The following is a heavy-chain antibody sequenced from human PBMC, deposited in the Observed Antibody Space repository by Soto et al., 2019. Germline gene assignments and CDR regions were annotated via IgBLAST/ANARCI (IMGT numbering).Heavy chain of an antibody. Sequence: QVQLVESGGGVVQPGRSLRLSCAASVFTFSSYAMHWVRQAPGKGLEWVAVISYDGSNKYYADSVKGRFTISRDNSKNTRYLQMNSLRAEDTAVYYCARARLDTPALDYWGQGTLVTVSS. CDR2: ISYDGSNK. J-gene: IGHJ4*02. CDR3: ARARLDTPALDY. V-gene: IGHV3-30-3*01. D-gene: IGHD2-2*01. CDR1: VFTFSSYA.